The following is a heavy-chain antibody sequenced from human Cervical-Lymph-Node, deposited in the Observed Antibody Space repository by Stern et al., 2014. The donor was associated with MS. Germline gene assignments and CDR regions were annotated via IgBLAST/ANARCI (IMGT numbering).Heavy chain of an antibody. V-gene: IGHV3-74*02. J-gene: IGHJ6*02. Sequence: VQLVESGGGLVQPGGSLRLSCAASGFTFSSDSMHWVRQAPGKGLVWISRIESDGSRKMYADSVKGRFIVSRDNARNTLYLQMSSLRAEDTAVYYCARNWNDYFLGLDAWGQGTTVTVSS. D-gene: IGHD1-1*01. CDR1: GFTFSSDS. CDR2: IESDGSRK. CDR3: ARNWNDYFLGLDA.